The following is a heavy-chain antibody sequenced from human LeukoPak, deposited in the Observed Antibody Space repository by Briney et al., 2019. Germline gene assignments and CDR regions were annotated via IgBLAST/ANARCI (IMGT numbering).Heavy chain of an antibody. J-gene: IGHJ5*02. Sequence: SVKVSCKASGGTFSSYAISWVRQAPGQGLEWRGGIIPIFGTANYAQKFQGRVTITADESTSTAYMELSSLRSEDTAVYYCAREMGDYVSQNWFDPWGQGTLVTVSS. D-gene: IGHD4-17*01. V-gene: IGHV1-69*13. CDR2: IIPIFGTA. CDR3: AREMGDYVSQNWFDP. CDR1: GGTFSSYA.